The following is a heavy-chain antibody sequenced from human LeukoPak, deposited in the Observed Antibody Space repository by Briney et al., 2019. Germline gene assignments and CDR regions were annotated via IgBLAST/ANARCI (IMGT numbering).Heavy chain of an antibody. J-gene: IGHJ4*02. V-gene: IGHV3-15*01. Sequence: PGGSLRLSCAGSGFTFSNAWMSWVRQASGKGLEWVGRIKSKVDGGTIDYAAPVKGRFTISRDDSKNSVYLQMNSLKTEDTALYYCTTGWQFDYWGQGTLVTVSS. CDR2: IKSKVDGGTI. CDR3: TTGWQFDY. CDR1: GFTFSNAW.